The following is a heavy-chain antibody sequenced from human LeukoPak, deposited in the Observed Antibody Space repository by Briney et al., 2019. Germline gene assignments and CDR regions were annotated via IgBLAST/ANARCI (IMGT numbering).Heavy chain of an antibody. Sequence: GGSLRLSCAASGHTFSSYGMHWVRQAPGKGLEWVAIVSYDGSIEYYADSVEGRFTISRDNSKNTPYLQMNSLRAEDTAVYYCARDLLGGGLDYWGQGTLVTVSS. CDR1: GHTFSSYG. CDR3: ARDLLGGGLDY. J-gene: IGHJ4*02. V-gene: IGHV3-30*19. CDR2: VSYDGSIE. D-gene: IGHD3-16*01.